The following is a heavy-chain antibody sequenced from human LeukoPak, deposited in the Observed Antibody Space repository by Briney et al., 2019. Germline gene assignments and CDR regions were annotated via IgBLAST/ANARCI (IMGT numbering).Heavy chain of an antibody. Sequence: SVKVSCKASGGTFSNYAINWVRQAPGQGLEWMGGIIPIFGSANYAQKFQGRVTITADKSTSTAYMELSSLRSEDTAVYYCARGSGPQNYYYYYYMDVWGKGTTVTVSS. D-gene: IGHD3-3*01. J-gene: IGHJ6*03. V-gene: IGHV1-69*06. CDR3: ARGSGPQNYYYYYYMDV. CDR2: IIPIFGSA. CDR1: GGTFSNYA.